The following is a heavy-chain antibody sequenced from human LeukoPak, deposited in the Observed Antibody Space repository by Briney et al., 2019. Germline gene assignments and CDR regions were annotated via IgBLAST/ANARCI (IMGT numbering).Heavy chain of an antibody. V-gene: IGHV4-59*11. J-gene: IGHJ5*02. CDR1: GGSISSHY. D-gene: IGHD6-13*01. Sequence: PSETLSLTCTVSGGSISSHYWSWIRQPPGKGLEWIGYIYTSGSTNYNPSLKSRVIISVDTSKNQFSLKLSSVTAADTAVYYCARAGSSWYAWGNNWFDPWGQGTLVTVSS. CDR2: IYTSGST. CDR3: ARAGSSWYAWGNNWFDP.